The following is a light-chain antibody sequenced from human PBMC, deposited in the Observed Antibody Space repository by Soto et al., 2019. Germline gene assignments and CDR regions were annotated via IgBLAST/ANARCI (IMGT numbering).Light chain of an antibody. Sequence: QSALTQPASVSGSPGQSITISCTGTSSDVGGYNYVSWYQQHPGKAPKLMIYDVSNRPSGVSNRFSGSKSSNTASMTISGLQAKDEADYYCSSYTSSSTLGGIFGGGTKLTVL. J-gene: IGLJ2*01. CDR1: SSDVGGYNY. V-gene: IGLV2-14*01. CDR3: SSYTSSSTLGGI. CDR2: DVS.